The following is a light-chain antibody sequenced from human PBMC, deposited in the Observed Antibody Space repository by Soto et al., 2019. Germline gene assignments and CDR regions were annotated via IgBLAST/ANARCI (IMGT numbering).Light chain of an antibody. Sequence: DIQVTQSPATQSASVGDTVSITCRASQSVLTWLAWYQQKPGKAPNLLIYKASRLRDGVPSRFSGSGSGTDFTLTITSLQPDDFASYFCQHYFSYPYAFGQGTQLEI. J-gene: IGKJ2*01. CDR3: QHYFSYPYA. CDR2: KAS. V-gene: IGKV1-5*03. CDR1: QSVLTW.